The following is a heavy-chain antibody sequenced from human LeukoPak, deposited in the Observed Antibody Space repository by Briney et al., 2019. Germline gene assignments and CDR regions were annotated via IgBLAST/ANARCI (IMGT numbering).Heavy chain of an antibody. CDR3: ARGRSIADYFDY. D-gene: IGHD6-6*01. Sequence: ASVKVSCKASGYTFTGYYMHWVRQAPGQGLEWMGWINPNSGGTNYAQKFQGRVTMTRDTSIGTAYMELSRLRSDDTAVYYCARGRSIADYFDYWGQGTLVTVSS. CDR1: GYTFTGYY. J-gene: IGHJ4*02. CDR2: INPNSGGT. V-gene: IGHV1-2*02.